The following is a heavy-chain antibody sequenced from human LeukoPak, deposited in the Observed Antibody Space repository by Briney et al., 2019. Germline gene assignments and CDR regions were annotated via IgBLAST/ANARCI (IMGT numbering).Heavy chain of an antibody. CDR1: GFTFSSYA. D-gene: IGHD3-22*01. CDR3: ATSPYYYYDNSGPGDY. Sequence: PGGSLRLSCAASGFTFSSYAMHWVRQAPGKGLEWVAVISYDGSNKYYADSVKGRFTTSRDNSKNTLYLQMNSLRAEDTAVYYCATSPYYYYDNSGPGDYWGQGTLVTVSS. V-gene: IGHV3-30-3*01. J-gene: IGHJ4*02. CDR2: ISYDGSNK.